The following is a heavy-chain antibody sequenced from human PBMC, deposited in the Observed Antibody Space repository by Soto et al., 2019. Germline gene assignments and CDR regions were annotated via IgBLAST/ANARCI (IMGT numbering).Heavy chain of an antibody. CDR2: IYYSGST. J-gene: IGHJ4*02. CDR1: GGSISSYY. Sequence: SETLSLTWTVSGGSISSYYWNWIRQPPGKGLELIGYIYYSGSTNYNPPLKSRVIISVDTSKNQFSLKLSSVTAADTAVYYCARQRCSSTRCYAGFDYWGQGTLVTVSS. V-gene: IGHV4-59*08. D-gene: IGHD2-2*01. CDR3: ARQRCSSTRCYAGFDY.